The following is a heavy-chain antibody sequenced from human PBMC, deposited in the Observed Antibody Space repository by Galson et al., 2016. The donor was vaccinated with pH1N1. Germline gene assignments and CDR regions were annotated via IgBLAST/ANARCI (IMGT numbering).Heavy chain of an antibody. V-gene: IGHV3-23*01. Sequence: SLRLSCATSGFTFSSNAMSWVRQAPGKGLEWISTISNDALTTYYADSVKGRFTISRDNSKKTAYLQMNTLSAEDTAVYFCARSYCSGIVCYDLDASDAYWGQGILVTVSS. CDR3: ARSYCSGIVCYDLDASDAY. D-gene: IGHD2-8*02. CDR2: ISNDALTT. J-gene: IGHJ4*02. CDR1: GFTFSSNA.